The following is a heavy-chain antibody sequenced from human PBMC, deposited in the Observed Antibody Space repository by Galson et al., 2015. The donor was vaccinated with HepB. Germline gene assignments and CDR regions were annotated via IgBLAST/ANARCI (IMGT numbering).Heavy chain of an antibody. V-gene: IGHV1-18*01. CDR2: ISPYNGNT. J-gene: IGHJ2*01. CDR1: GYSLINFG. Sequence: SVKVSCKASGYSLINFGISWVRQAPGQGLEWLGWISPYNGNTNFAQKFQDRVTLTTDTSTNTAYMELRSLRSDDTAVYYCAKSTVTTLWGFWYFDLWGRGSLLTVSS. D-gene: IGHD4-17*01. CDR3: AKSTVTTLWGFWYFDL.